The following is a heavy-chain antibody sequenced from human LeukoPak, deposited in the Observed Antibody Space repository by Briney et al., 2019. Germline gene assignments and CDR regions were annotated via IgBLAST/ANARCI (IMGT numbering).Heavy chain of an antibody. Sequence: GGSLRLSCAAPGFTFSSHWMHCVRQAPGKGLEWVSRIKTDGSSTDYADSVKGRFTISRDNAKHTLYLQMNSLRAEDTAVYYCARDHSPGWFGPWGQGTLVTVSS. CDR2: IKTDGSST. CDR3: ARDHSPGWFGP. V-gene: IGHV3-74*01. CDR1: GFTFSSHW. J-gene: IGHJ5*02. D-gene: IGHD4-11*01.